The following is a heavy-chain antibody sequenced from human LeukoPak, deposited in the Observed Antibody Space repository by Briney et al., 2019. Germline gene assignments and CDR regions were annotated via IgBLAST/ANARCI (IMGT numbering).Heavy chain of an antibody. CDR3: ARGFPTETGMVDY. CDR2: IYSDGNT. J-gene: IGHJ4*02. CDR1: GFSVSSNS. V-gene: IGHV3-53*04. Sequence: GGSLRLSCAASGFSVSSNSMNWVRQAPQKGLEWVSVIYSDGNTYYADSVKGRFTISRHNSKNTLYLQMNSLRAEDTAVYYCARGFPTETGMVDYWGQGTLVTVSS. D-gene: IGHD3-3*01.